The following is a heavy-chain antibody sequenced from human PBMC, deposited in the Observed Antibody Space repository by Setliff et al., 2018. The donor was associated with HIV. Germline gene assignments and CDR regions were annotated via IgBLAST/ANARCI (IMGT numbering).Heavy chain of an antibody. CDR1: GASITSSY. CDR3: ARFARDPTD. Sequence: SETLSLTCTVSGASITSSYWTWIRQSPGRGLEYLGYIYYSGDSNYSPSLKSRLSMSLDASTSQFSQRLNSLTAADTAMYYCARFARDPTDWGRGILVTVSS. V-gene: IGHV4-59*08. J-gene: IGHJ4*02. CDR2: IYYSGDS.